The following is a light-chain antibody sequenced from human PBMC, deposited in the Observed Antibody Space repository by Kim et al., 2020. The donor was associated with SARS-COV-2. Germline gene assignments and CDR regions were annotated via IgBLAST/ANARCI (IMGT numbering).Light chain of an antibody. V-gene: IGKV4-1*01. Sequence: DIVMTQSPDSLAVSLGERATINCKSSQSVLYSSNNKNYLAWYQQKPGQPPKLLIYWASTRESGVPDRFSGSGSGTDFTLTISSLQAEDVAVYYCQQYYSPPLTFGGGTNVDIK. CDR3: QQYYSPPLT. CDR1: QSVLYSSNNKNY. J-gene: IGKJ4*01. CDR2: WAS.